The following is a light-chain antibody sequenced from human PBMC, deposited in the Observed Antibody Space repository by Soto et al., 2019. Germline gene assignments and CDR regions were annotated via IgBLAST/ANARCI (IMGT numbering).Light chain of an antibody. J-gene: IGKJ1*01. CDR2: GAS. CDR1: PTARSY. V-gene: IGKV3-20*01. CDR3: QQYGSSPRT. Sequence: EIVLTQSPATLSLSPGERATLSCRASPTARSYLAWYQQKPGQAPRLLIYGASSRATGIPDRFSGSGSGTDFTLTISRLEPEDFAVYYCQQYGSSPRTFGQGTKVDIK.